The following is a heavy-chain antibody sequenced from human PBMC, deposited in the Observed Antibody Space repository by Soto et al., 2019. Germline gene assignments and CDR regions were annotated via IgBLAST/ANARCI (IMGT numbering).Heavy chain of an antibody. Sequence: QVHLVQSGAEVKKPGASVKVSCKASGYTFTNYDINWVRQAPGQGLEWMGWISTYTGNTNYAQKPQGRVTMTTDTSTSTADMELRSLRSDDTAVYYCASGYYYGSGRPTPGGMDVWGQGTTVTVSS. V-gene: IGHV1-18*01. J-gene: IGHJ6*02. CDR2: ISTYTGNT. CDR3: ASGYYYGSGRPTPGGMDV. CDR1: GYTFTNYD. D-gene: IGHD3-10*01.